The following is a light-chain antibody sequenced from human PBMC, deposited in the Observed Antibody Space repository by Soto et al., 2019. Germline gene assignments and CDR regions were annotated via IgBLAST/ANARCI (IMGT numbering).Light chain of an antibody. Sequence: EIVLTQSPGTLSLSPGERATLSFRASQSVSSNSLAWYQQKRVQAPRLLIHGASSRATGVPDRFSGSGSGTDFTLTISRLEPEDFAVYYCQQYGGSPRTFGQGTKVDIK. CDR1: QSVSSNS. J-gene: IGKJ1*01. CDR3: QQYGGSPRT. CDR2: GAS. V-gene: IGKV3-20*01.